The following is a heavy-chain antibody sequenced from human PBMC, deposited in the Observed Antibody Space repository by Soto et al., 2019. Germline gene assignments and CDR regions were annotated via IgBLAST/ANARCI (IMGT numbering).Heavy chain of an antibody. CDR1: GFTFSSYA. J-gene: IGHJ4*02. Sequence: GGSLRLSCSASGFTFSSYAMHWVRQAPGKGLEYVSAISSNGGSTYYADSVKGRFTISRDNSKNTLYLQMSSLRAEDTAVYYCVKDQRQSTVTIMYYFDYWGQGTLVTVSS. V-gene: IGHV3-64D*08. CDR2: ISSNGGST. CDR3: VKDQRQSTVTIMYYFDY. D-gene: IGHD4-4*01.